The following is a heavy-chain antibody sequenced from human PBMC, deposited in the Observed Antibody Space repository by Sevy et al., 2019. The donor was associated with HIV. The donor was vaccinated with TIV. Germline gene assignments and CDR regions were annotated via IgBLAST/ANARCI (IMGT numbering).Heavy chain of an antibody. J-gene: IGHJ4*01. V-gene: IGHV1-69*13. Sequence: ASVKVSCKASGGIFRSNAISWVRQAPGQGLEWMGGVIAVFGTTNYAQEFQGRVTVSADEFRSTGYMELSSLSSEDTAVYYCEKDKYYYVSGSFDYWGQGTQVTVSS. CDR1: GGIFRSNA. D-gene: IGHD3-10*01. CDR3: EKDKYYYVSGSFDY. CDR2: VIAVFGTT.